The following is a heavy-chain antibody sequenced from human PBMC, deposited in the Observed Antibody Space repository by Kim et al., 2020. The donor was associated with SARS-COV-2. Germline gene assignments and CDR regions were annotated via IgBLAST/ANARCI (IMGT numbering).Heavy chain of an antibody. CDR2: IIPIFVTA. J-gene: IGHJ6*02. V-gene: IGHV1-69*13. CDR3: AFEKGIAVAGTEVYYYFGMDV. D-gene: IGHD6-19*01. Sequence: SVKVSCKASGGTFSSYAISWVRQAPGQGLEWMGGIIPIFVTANYAQKFQGRVTITGDESTSTAYMELRSLRSEDTAGYYCAFEKGIAVAGTEVYYYFGMDVWGQGTTVTVSS. CDR1: GGTFSSYA.